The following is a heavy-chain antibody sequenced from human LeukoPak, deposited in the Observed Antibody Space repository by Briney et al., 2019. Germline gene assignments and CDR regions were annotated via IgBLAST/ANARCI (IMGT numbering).Heavy chain of an antibody. CDR3: ARGKVVRGVIPLDY. CDR2: INTNTGNP. CDR1: GYTFSSYA. Sequence: ASVKVSCKASGYTFSSYAMNWVRQAPGQGLEWMGWINTNTGNPTYAQGFTGRFVFSLNTSVSTAYLQISSLQAEDAAVYYCARGKVVRGVIPLDYWGQGTLVTVSS. V-gene: IGHV7-4-1*02. J-gene: IGHJ4*02. D-gene: IGHD3-10*01.